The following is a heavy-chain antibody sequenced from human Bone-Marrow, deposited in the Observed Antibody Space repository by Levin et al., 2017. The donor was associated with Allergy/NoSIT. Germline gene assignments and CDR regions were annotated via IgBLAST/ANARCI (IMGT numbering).Heavy chain of an antibody. D-gene: IGHD3-3*01. CDR3: ARDYDYPNWFDP. J-gene: IGHJ5*02. V-gene: IGHV1-69*13. CDR2: IIPVLGTA. Sequence: PRASVKVSCKTSGGTFGNSAIRWVRQAPGQGLEWMGGIIPVLGTANYAQKFQGRITITADESTTTAYMELRSLRSEDTAVYYCARDYDYPNWFDPWGQGTLVTVSS. CDR1: GGTFGNSA.